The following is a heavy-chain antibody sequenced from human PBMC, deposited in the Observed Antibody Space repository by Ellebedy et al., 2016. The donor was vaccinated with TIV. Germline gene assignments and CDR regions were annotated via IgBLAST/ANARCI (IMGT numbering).Heavy chain of an antibody. Sequence: SETLSLTXAVYGGSFSGYYWSWIRQPPGKGLEWIGEINHSGSTNYNPSLKSRVTISVDTSKNQFSLKLSSVTAADTAVYYCARHEAVVPAATLWGEDWFNPWGQGTLVTVSS. CDR3: ARHEAVVPAATLWGEDWFNP. CDR1: GGSFSGYY. D-gene: IGHD2-2*01. V-gene: IGHV4-34*01. CDR2: INHSGST. J-gene: IGHJ5*02.